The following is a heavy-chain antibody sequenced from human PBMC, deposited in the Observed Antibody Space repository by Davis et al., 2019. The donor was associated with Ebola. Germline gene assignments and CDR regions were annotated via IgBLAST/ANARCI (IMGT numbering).Heavy chain of an antibody. D-gene: IGHD2-2*01. CDR2: INHSGST. CDR3: ARVRDYCSSTSCYSNWFDP. Sequence: PSETLSLTCAVYGGSFSGYYWSWIRQPPGKGLEWIGEINHSGSTNYNPSLKSRVTISVDTSKNQFSLKLSSVTAADTAVYYCARVRDYCSSTSCYSNWFDPWGQGTLVTVSS. J-gene: IGHJ5*02. V-gene: IGHV4-34*01. CDR1: GGSFSGYY.